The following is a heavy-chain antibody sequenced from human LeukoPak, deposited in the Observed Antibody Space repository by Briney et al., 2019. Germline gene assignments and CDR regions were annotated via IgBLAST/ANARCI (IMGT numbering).Heavy chain of an antibody. J-gene: IGHJ6*02. CDR3: AKTPNPGQYYYGLDV. Sequence: SQTLSLTCAISGDSASNNSAGWNWIRQSPSRGLEWLGRTYYRSQWYNDYALSVKSRITINPDTSKNQFSLRLNSVTPEDTAIYYCAKTPNPGQYYYGLDVWGQGTAVTVSS. D-gene: IGHD1-14*01. CDR1: GDSASNNSAG. V-gene: IGHV6-1*01. CDR2: TYYRSQWYN.